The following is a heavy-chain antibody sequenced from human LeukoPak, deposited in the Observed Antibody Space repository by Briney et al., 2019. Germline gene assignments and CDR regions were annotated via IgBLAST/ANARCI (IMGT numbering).Heavy chain of an antibody. Sequence: GGSLRLSCAASGFTFRRSAMTWVRQVPGKGLEWVSTISGRGGDTDYADSVKGRFIISRDSSENTLYLQMQSLGVEDTGVYYCAKGLWASTVGATGIFFDYWGQGIQVTVSS. V-gene: IGHV3-23*01. CDR2: ISGRGGDT. D-gene: IGHD1-26*01. CDR3: AKGLWASTVGATGIFFDY. CDR1: GFTFRRSA. J-gene: IGHJ4*02.